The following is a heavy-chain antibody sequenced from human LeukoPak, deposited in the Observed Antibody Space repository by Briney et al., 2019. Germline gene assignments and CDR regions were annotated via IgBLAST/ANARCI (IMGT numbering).Heavy chain of an antibody. D-gene: IGHD3-22*01. CDR1: GYTFTDYY. J-gene: IGHJ4*02. V-gene: IGHV1-2*02. CDR3: ARDPYDSSGYYHESFDY. Sequence: ASVKVSCKASGYTFTDYYIHWVRQAPGQGLEWMGWINPNSGGTNYAQKFQGRVTMTRDTSISTAYMELSRLRSDDTAIYYCARDPYDSSGYYHESFDYWGQGTLVTVSS. CDR2: INPNSGGT.